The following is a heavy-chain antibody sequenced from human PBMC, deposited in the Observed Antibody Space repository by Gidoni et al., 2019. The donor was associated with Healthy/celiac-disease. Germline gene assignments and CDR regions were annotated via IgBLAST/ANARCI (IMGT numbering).Heavy chain of an antibody. Sequence: QLQLQESGPGLVKPSETLSLTCTVSGGSISSSSYYWGWIRQPPGKGLEWIGSIYYSGSTYYNPSLKSRVTISVDTSKNQFSLKLSSVTAADTAVYYCARQGLWFGELLTFDYWGQGTLVTVSS. V-gene: IGHV4-39*01. CDR2: IYYSGST. CDR3: ARQGLWFGELLTFDY. J-gene: IGHJ4*02. D-gene: IGHD3-10*01. CDR1: GGSISSSSYY.